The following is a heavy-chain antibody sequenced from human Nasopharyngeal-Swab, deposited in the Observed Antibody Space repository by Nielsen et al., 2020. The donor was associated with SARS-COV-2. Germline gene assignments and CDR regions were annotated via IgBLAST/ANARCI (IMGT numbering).Heavy chain of an antibody. J-gene: IGHJ4*02. CDR2: IWYDGSNK. CDR3: AREAGYCSGGSCYSGTFDY. D-gene: IGHD2-15*01. Sequence: WIGQCPGKGLEWVAVIWYDGSNKYYADSVKGRFTISRDNSKNTLYLQMISLRAEDTAVYYCAREAGYCSGGSCYSGTFDYWGQGTLVTVS. V-gene: IGHV3-33*01.